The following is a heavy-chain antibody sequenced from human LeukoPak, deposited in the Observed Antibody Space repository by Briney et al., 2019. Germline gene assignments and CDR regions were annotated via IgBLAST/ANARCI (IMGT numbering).Heavy chain of an antibody. CDR3: ATQRWEKLHGSYYYDGMDV. CDR2: MNPNSGNA. Sequence: ASVKVSCKASGYTFTNYDINWVRQASGQGLEWVGWMNPNSGNAGFAQKFKGRITMTGDTTTNAAYMEVFSLTSDDTAIYYCATQRWEKLHGSYYYDGMDVWGQGTTVTVS. CDR1: GYTFTNYD. J-gene: IGHJ6*02. D-gene: IGHD1-26*01. V-gene: IGHV1-8*02.